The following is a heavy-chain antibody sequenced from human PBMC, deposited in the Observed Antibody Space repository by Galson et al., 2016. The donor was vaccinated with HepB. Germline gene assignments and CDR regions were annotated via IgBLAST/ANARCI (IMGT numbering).Heavy chain of an antibody. J-gene: IGHJ3*01. Sequence: SLRLSCAASGLNFSSYAMHWVRQAPGKGLEWVALIWYDGSKQYYADSVKGRFTISRDNSRNTLYLQMDALRAEDTAVFFCAGSGYENAFDYGGRGTRVTVSA. D-gene: IGHD3-3*01. V-gene: IGHV3-33*03. CDR1: GLNFSSYA. CDR2: IWYDGSKQ. CDR3: AGSGYENAFDY.